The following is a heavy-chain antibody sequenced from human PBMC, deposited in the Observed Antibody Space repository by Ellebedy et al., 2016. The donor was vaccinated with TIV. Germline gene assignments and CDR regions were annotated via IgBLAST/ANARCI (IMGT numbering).Heavy chain of an antibody. J-gene: IGHJ4*02. V-gene: IGHV1-69*13. D-gene: IGHD3-22*01. CDR2: IIPIFGTV. CDR1: GGTFITYA. CDR3: ARGAYYDSSGFYSYFDS. Sequence: SVKVSXKASGGTFITYAISWVRQAPGQGLEWMGGIIPIFGTVNYAQKFQGRVTITADESTSTAYMELSSLRSEDTAVYYCARGAYYDSSGFYSYFDSWGQGTLVTVSS.